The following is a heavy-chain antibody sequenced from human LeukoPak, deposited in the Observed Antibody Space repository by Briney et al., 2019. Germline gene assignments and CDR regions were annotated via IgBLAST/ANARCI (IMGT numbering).Heavy chain of an antibody. CDR3: ARALLEWLSD. CDR2: MNPNSGNT. Sequence: ASVKVSCKASGYTFTSYDINWVRQATGQGLEWMGWMNPNSGNTGHAQKFQGRVTMTTDTSTSTAYMELRSLRSDDTAVYYCARALLEWLSDWGQGTLVTVSS. CDR1: GYTFTSYD. D-gene: IGHD3-3*01. V-gene: IGHV1-8*01. J-gene: IGHJ4*02.